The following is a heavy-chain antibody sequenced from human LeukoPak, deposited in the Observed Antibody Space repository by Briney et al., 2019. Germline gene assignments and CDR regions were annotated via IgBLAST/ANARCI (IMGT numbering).Heavy chain of an antibody. J-gene: IGHJ6*04. CDR3: ARDLGDRTTTTCYGDYYYAMDV. CDR1: GGTFSNYA. Sequence: SVKVSCKASGGTFSNYAIIWVRQAPGQGLEWMGGIIPFFGTTNCSQKFQGRVTMTADESTSTAYMELNSLKSEDTAVYCCARDLGDRTTTTCYGDYYYAMDVWGNGTTVTVSS. D-gene: IGHD2-2*01. V-gene: IGHV1-69*01. CDR2: IIPFFGTT.